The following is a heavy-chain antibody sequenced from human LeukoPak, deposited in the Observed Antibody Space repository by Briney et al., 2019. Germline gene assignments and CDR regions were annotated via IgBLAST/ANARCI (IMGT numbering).Heavy chain of an antibody. V-gene: IGHV1-8*03. Sequence: ASVKVSCKASGYTFTSYDINWVRQATGQGLEWMGWMNPNSGNTGYAQKFQGRVTITRNTSISTAYMELSSLRSKDTAVYYCARGYCSSTSCFDSFDYWGQGTLVTVSS. J-gene: IGHJ4*02. CDR1: GYTFTSYD. D-gene: IGHD2-2*01. CDR3: ARGYCSSTSCFDSFDY. CDR2: MNPNSGNT.